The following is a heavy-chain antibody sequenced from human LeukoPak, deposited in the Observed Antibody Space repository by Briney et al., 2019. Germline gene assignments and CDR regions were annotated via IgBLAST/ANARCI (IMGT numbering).Heavy chain of an antibody. CDR3: ARNRVEDQVQLERAAFDI. V-gene: IGHV3-23*01. J-gene: IGHJ3*02. CDR2: ISGSGGST. Sequence: QPGGSLRLSCADSGFTFSNYAMSWVRQAPGKGLEWVSAISGSGGSTYYADSVKGRFTISRDNSKNTLYLQMNSLRAEDTAVYYCARNRVEDQVQLERAAFDIWGQGTMVTVSS. D-gene: IGHD1-1*01. CDR1: GFTFSNYA.